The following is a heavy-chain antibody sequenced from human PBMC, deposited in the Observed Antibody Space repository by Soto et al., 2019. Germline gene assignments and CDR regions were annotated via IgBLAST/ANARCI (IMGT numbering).Heavy chain of an antibody. V-gene: IGHV3-21*01. J-gene: IGHJ4*02. CDR3: ARQYPSSSRHFDH. Sequence: EVELVESGGGLVKPGESLKLSCAASGFTFRTYNMIWVRQAPEKGLEWLASVSSGSSNIYYAASVKGRFTISRDNAQNSLFLQINSLSAEDTAVYYCARQYPSSSRHFDHWGQGTLVTVSA. CDR1: GFTFRTYN. D-gene: IGHD6-6*01. CDR2: VSSGSSNI.